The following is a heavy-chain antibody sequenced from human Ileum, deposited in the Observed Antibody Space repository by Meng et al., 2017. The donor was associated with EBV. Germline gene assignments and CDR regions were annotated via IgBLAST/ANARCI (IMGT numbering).Heavy chain of an antibody. J-gene: IGHJ4*02. D-gene: IGHD1-26*01. CDR3: ARVEVGITSGDY. Sequence: QGQLVQDGGGVKKPGGSVKVACNTSGYTFTNAGITWVRQAPGQGLEWMGWISAYNGNTNYAQTLQGRVPMTTDTSTSTAYMELGSLRSDDTAVYYCARVEVGITSGDYWGQGTLVTVSS. CDR2: ISAYNGNT. V-gene: IGHV1-18*01. CDR1: GYTFTNAG.